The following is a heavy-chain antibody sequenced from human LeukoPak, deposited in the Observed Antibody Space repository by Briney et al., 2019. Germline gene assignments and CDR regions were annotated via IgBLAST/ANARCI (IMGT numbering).Heavy chain of an antibody. J-gene: IGHJ4*02. CDR1: GFTFSSYG. CDR2: IYSGGST. D-gene: IGHD3-10*01. CDR3: AKDLHYGSADY. V-gene: IGHV3-NL1*01. Sequence: PGGSLRLSCAASGFTFSSYGMHWVRQAPGKGLEWVSLIYSGGSTYYADSVKGRFTISRDNAKNALYLQMNSLRAEDTAVYYCAKDLHYGSADYWGQGTLVTVSS.